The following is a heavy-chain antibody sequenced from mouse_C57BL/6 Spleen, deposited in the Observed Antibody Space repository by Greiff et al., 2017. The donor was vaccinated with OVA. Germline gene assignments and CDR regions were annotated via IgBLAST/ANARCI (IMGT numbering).Heavy chain of an antibody. CDR1: GFTFSDYY. J-gene: IGHJ2*01. CDR3: ARQSRRYYFDY. CDR2: ISNGGGST. V-gene: IGHV5-12*01. Sequence: EVQLVESGGGLVQPGGSLKLSCAASGFTFSDYYMYWVRQTPEKRLEWVAYISNGGGSTYYPDTVKGRFTISRDNAKNILYLQMSRLKSEDTAMYYCARQSRRYYFDYWGQGTTLTVSS.